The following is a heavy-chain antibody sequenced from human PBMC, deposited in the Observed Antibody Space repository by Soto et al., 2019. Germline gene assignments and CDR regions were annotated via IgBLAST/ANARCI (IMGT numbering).Heavy chain of an antibody. Sequence: SETLSHTCTVSGGSISSGGYYWSWIRQHPGKGLEWIGYIYYSGSTYYNPSLKSRVTISVDTSKNQFSLKLSSVTAADTAVYYCARGCSGYYVSSGNFDSWGQGILVTVS. J-gene: IGHJ4*02. D-gene: IGHD3-22*01. V-gene: IGHV4-31*03. CDR1: GGSISSGGYY. CDR2: IYYSGST. CDR3: ARGCSGYYVSSGNFDS.